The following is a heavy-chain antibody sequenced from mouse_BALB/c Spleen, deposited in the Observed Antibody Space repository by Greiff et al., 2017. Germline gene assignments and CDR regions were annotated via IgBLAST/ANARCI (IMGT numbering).Heavy chain of an antibody. V-gene: IGHV5-9*03. CDR1: GFTFSSYT. CDR2: ISSGGGNT. Sequence: DVMLVESGGGLVKPGGSLKLSCAASGFTFSSYTMSWVRQTPEKRLEWVATISSGGGNTYYPDSVKGRFTISRDNAKNNLYLQMSSLRSEDTALYYCARFSITTAHYFDYWGQGTTLTVSS. CDR3: ARFSITTAHYFDY. J-gene: IGHJ2*01. D-gene: IGHD1-2*01.